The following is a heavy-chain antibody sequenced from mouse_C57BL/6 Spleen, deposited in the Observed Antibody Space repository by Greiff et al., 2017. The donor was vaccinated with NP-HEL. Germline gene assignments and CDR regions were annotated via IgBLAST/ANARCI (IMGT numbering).Heavy chain of an antibody. CDR2: IDPETGGT. CDR3: TRWGYGYVDY. CDR1: GYTFTDYE. V-gene: IGHV1-15*01. J-gene: IGHJ2*01. D-gene: IGHD1-1*02. Sequence: QVQLQQSGAELVRPGASVTLSCKASGYTFTDYEMHWVKQTPVHGLEWIGAIDPETGGTAYNQKFKGTAILTADKSSSTAYMELRSLTSEDSAVYYCTRWGYGYVDYWGQGTTLTVSS.